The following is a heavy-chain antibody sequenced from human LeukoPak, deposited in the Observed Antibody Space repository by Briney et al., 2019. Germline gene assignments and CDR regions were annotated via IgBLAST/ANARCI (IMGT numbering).Heavy chain of an antibody. V-gene: IGHV1-69*04. Sequence: ASVKVSCKASGGTFSSHAISWVRQAPGQGLEWMGRIIPTLGITNYAQKLQGRVTITADKSTNTAYMELSSLRSEDTAVYYCAISDDILTGYSNEYYFDYWGQGTLVTVSS. J-gene: IGHJ4*02. CDR1: GGTFSSHA. CDR2: IIPTLGIT. D-gene: IGHD3-9*01. CDR3: AISDDILTGYSNEYYFDY.